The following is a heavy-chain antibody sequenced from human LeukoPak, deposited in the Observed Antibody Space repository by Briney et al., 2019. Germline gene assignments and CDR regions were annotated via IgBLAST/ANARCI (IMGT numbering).Heavy chain of an antibody. CDR2: INPNSGGT. CDR3: ARGKVWFGELLSANWFDP. D-gene: IGHD3-10*01. Sequence: GASVKVSCKASGYTFTGYYMHWVRQAPGQGPEWMGWINPNSGGTNYAQKFQGRVTMTRDTSISTAYMELSRLRSDDTAVYYCARGKVWFGELLSANWFDPWGQGTLVTVSS. V-gene: IGHV1-2*02. CDR1: GYTFTGYY. J-gene: IGHJ5*02.